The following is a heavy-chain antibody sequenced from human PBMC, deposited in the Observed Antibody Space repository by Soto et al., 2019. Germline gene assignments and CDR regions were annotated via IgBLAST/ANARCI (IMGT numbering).Heavy chain of an antibody. Sequence: SVNVSCKASGGTFSSYGISCVRQAPGQGLEWMGGIIPMFGKVKYAQKFQGRVTITADESTSTAYMELSSLTSEDTAMYYCARETSVRGVIITSSPWFDPWGQRTLVTVSS. J-gene: IGHJ5*02. CDR2: IIPMFGKV. D-gene: IGHD3-10*01. CDR3: ARETSVRGVIITSSPWFDP. V-gene: IGHV1-69*13. CDR1: GGTFSSYG.